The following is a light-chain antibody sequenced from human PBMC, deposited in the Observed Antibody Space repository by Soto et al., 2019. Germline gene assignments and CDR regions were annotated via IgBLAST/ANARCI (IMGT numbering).Light chain of an antibody. Sequence: DIQMTQSPSSVSAYVGDRVAITCLASQSISSWLAWYQQKPGKAPKLLIYKASSLESGVPSRFSGSRSGTEFTLTISSLQPDDFATYYCQHYNSYSEAFGQGTKVDIK. CDR3: QHYNSYSEA. CDR1: QSISSW. J-gene: IGKJ1*01. V-gene: IGKV1-5*03. CDR2: KAS.